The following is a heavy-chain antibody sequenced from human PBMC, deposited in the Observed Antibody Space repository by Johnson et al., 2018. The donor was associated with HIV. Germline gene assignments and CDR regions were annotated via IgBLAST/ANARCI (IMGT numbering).Heavy chain of an antibody. J-gene: IGHJ3*02. Sequence: VQLVESGGDLVQPGGSLRLSCAASGFSVSTSYMTWVRQAPQKGLEWVSVIQSGENTLYADSVKGRFTVSRDDSKNTLYLQMNSLRAEDTAVYYCAGGVTVAFDIWGPGTVVSVSS. CDR1: GFSVSTSY. D-gene: IGHD2-21*02. CDR3: AGGVTVAFDI. CDR2: IQSGENT. V-gene: IGHV3-66*01.